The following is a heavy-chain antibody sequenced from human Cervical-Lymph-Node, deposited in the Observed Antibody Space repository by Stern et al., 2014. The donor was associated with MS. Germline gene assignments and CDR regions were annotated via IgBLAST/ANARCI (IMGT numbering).Heavy chain of an antibody. V-gene: IGHV1-18*01. CDR2: IGTRFGNT. Sequence: QVQLVQSGAEVKKPGASVKVSCKASGYTFTEFAISWVRQAPGQGLEWMGWIGTRFGNTKHAQRFQGRLTMTTDTSANTVYMELRSLRSDDTAMYYCRAGSDDFDVWGQGTMVTVSS. D-gene: IGHD6-13*01. CDR1: GYTFTEFA. CDR3: RAGSDDFDV. J-gene: IGHJ3*01.